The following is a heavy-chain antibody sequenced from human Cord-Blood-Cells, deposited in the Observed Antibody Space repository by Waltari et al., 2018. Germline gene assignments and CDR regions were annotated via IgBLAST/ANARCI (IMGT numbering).Heavy chain of an antibody. CDR2: ISYDGSNK. CDR3: AKGQQQLVL. CDR1: GFTFSSYG. D-gene: IGHD6-13*01. V-gene: IGHV3-30*18. J-gene: IGHJ4*02. Sequence: QVQLVESGGGGVQPGRSLSLSCAAAGFTFSSYGMHWVRQAPGKGLEGVAVISYDGSNKYYADSVKGRFTISRDNSKNTLYLQMNSLRAEDTAVYYCAKGQQQLVLWGQGTLVTVSS.